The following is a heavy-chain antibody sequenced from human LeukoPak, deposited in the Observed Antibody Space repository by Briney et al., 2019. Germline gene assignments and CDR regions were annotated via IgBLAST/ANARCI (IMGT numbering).Heavy chain of an antibody. CDR3: ARGPPRFGY. CDR1: GFTFSSYS. V-gene: IGHV3-53*01. Sequence: GGSLRLSCAASGFTFSSYSMNWVRQAPGKGLEWVSVIYSGGSTYYADSVKGRFTISRDNSKNTLYLQMNSLRAEDTAVYYCARGPPRFGYWGQGTLVTVSS. CDR2: IYSGGST. J-gene: IGHJ4*02. D-gene: IGHD3-16*01.